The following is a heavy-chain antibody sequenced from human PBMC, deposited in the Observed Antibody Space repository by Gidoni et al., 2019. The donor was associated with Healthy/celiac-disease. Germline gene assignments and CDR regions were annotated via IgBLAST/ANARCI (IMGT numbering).Heavy chain of an antibody. D-gene: IGHD6-19*01. CDR3: ARGPAVAGPYFDY. J-gene: IGHJ4*02. CDR2: IGTAGDT. V-gene: IGHV3-13*01. CDR1: GFTFSSYD. Sequence: GVGLVQPGGSLRLSCAASGFTFSSYDMHWVRQATGKGLEWVSAIGTAGDTYYPGSVKGRFTISRENAKNSLYLQMNSLRAGDTAVYYCARGPAVAGPYFDYWGQGTLVTVSS.